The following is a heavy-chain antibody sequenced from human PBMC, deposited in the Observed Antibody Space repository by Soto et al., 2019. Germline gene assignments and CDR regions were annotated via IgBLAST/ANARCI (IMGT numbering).Heavy chain of an antibody. V-gene: IGHV3-23*01. CDR2: ISGSGGST. CDR3: AKDVVGGSGYYSSTFDY. J-gene: IGHJ4*02. Sequence: HPGGSLRLSCAASGFTFSSYAMSWVRQAPGKGLEWVSAISGSGGSTYYADSVKGRFTISRDNSKNTLYLQMNSLRAEDTAVYYCAKDVVGGSGYYSSTFDYWGQGTLVTGSS. D-gene: IGHD3-22*01. CDR1: GFTFSSYA.